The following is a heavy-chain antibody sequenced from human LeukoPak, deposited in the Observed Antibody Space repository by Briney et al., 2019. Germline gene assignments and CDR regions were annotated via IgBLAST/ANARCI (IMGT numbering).Heavy chain of an antibody. CDR1: GFTFSDYW. D-gene: IGHD5/OR15-5a*01. CDR3: ARGGYSVYFISGDY. J-gene: IGHJ4*02. V-gene: IGHV3-7*01. Sequence: GGSLRLSCTASGFTFSDYWMTWVRQAPGKGLEWVANIKKDGTETYYVDSVKGRFTVSRENAKNSLYLQMNSLRATDTAVYYCARGGYSVYFISGDYWGQGTLVTVSS. CDR2: IKKDGTET.